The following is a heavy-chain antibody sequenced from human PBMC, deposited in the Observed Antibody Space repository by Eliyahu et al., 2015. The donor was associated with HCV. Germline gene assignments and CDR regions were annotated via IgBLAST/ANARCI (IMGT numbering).Heavy chain of an antibody. D-gene: IGHD6-19*01. CDR3: ASGGGGIAVTGTGGWFDP. Sequence: QVQLQESGPGLVKPSETLSLXCTVSGGSXXTXYWSXSRQPPGKGLEWIGYIHYSGSTNYNPSLKSRVTISIDTSKNQFSLNLTSVTAADTAIYYCASGGGGIAVTGTGGWFDPWGQGTLAIVSS. V-gene: IGHV4-59*01. J-gene: IGHJ5*02. CDR2: IHYSGST. CDR1: GGSXXTXY.